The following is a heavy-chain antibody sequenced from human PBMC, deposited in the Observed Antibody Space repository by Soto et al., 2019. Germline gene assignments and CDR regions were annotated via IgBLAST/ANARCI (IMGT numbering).Heavy chain of an antibody. V-gene: IGHV1-18*01. CDR2: ISAYNGNT. Sequence: ASVKVSFKASGYTFTSYGISWVRQAPGQGLEWMGWISAYNGNTNYAQKLQGRVTMTTDTSTSTAYMELRSLRSDDTAVYYCAIVVFGDSSGYLNWFDPWGQGTLVTVSS. J-gene: IGHJ5*02. D-gene: IGHD3-22*01. CDR1: GYTFTSYG. CDR3: AIVVFGDSSGYLNWFDP.